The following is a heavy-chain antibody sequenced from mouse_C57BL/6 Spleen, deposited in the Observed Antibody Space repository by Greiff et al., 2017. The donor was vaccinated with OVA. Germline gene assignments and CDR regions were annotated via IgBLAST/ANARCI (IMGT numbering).Heavy chain of an antibody. CDR3: AGGDSDYDWYFDV. D-gene: IGHD2-4*01. CDR1: GYAFSSSW. CDR2: IYPGDGDT. Sequence: QVQLQQSGPELVKPGASVKISCKASGYAFSSSWMNWVKQRPGKGLEWIGRIYPGDGDTNYNGKFKGKATLTADKSSSTAYMQLSSLTSEDSAVYFCAGGDSDYDWYFDVWGTGTTVTVSS. V-gene: IGHV1-82*01. J-gene: IGHJ1*03.